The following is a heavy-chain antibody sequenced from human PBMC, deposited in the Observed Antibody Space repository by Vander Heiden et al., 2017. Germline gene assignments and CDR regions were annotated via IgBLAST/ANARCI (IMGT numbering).Heavy chain of an antibody. V-gene: IGHV2-5*02. D-gene: IGHD6-13*01. CDR2: IYWDDDK. CDR3: AGTKNAASAYYGMEV. CDR1: AFSITTTGVG. Sequence: QINLKESGPTLVKPTATLTLPCTLSAFSITTTGVGVGWIRQPPGKALEWLAVIYWDDDKRYSASLRSRLTITKDTYRNQVVLTVANMDPLDTGSYYCAGTKNAASAYYGMEVWGQGTTVTVSS. J-gene: IGHJ6*02.